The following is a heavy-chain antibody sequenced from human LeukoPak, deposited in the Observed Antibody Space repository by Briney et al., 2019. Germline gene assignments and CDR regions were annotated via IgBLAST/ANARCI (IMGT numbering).Heavy chain of an antibody. D-gene: IGHD4-17*01. CDR2: IYHSGST. CDR1: GGSISSSNW. Sequence: SGTLSLTCAVSGGSISSSNWWSWVRQPPGKGLEWIGEIYHSGSTNYNPPLKSRVTISVDNSKNTLYLQMNSLRAEDTAVYYCAKDLTVTIKYYFDYWGQGTLVTVSS. CDR3: AKDLTVTIKYYFDY. J-gene: IGHJ4*02. V-gene: IGHV4-4*02.